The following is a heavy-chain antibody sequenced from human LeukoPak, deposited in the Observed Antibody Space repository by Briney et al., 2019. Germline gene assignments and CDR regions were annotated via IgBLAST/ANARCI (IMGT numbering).Heavy chain of an antibody. CDR3: ARPRWDLHHRSNHDAFDI. Sequence: SQTLSLTCTVSGGSISSGGYYWSWIRQPPGKGLEWIRYIYHSGSTYYNPSLKSRVTISVDTSKNQFSLKLSSVTAADTAVYYCARPRWDLHHRSNHDAFDIWGQGTMVTVSS. J-gene: IGHJ3*02. D-gene: IGHD1-26*01. CDR1: GGSISSGGYY. CDR2: IYHSGST. V-gene: IGHV4-30-2*03.